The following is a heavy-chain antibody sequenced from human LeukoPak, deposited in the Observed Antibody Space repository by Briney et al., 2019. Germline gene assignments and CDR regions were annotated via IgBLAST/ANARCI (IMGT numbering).Heavy chain of an antibody. D-gene: IGHD2-15*01. CDR2: ISSSSSYI. CDR1: AFTFSSYS. CDR3: TKAPIVSCSGAFCYPFDS. Sequence: GGSLRLSCAASAFTFSSYSMNWVRQAPGKWLEWVSSISSSSSYIYYADSVKGRFTISIDNAKNSLYLQMNSLRAEDTAIYYCTKAPIVSCSGAFCYPFDSWGQGTLVTVSS. V-gene: IGHV3-21*04. J-gene: IGHJ4*02.